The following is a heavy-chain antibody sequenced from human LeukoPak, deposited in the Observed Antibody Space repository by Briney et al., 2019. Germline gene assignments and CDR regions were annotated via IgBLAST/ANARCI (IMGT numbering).Heavy chain of an antibody. J-gene: IGHJ6*03. V-gene: IGHV3-21*04. D-gene: IGHD2-15*01. CDR2: ISSSSSYI. CDR1: GFTFSSYS. Sequence: PGGSLRLSCAASGFTFSSYSMNWVRQAPGKGLEWVSSISSSSSYIYYADSVKGRFTISRDNAKNSLYLQMNSLRAEDTAVYYCAREASPHCSGGSCYPYYYYMDVWGKGTTVTISS. CDR3: AREASPHCSGGSCYPYYYYMDV.